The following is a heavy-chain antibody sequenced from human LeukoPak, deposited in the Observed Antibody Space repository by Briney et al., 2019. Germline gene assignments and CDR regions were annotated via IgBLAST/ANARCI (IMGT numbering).Heavy chain of an antibody. CDR3: TREGDGYNFLLGFDY. CDR2: IRSKAYGGTT. J-gene: IGHJ4*02. Sequence: PGGSLRLSCTASGFTFGDYVMSWVRQAPGKGLEWVGFIRSKAYGGTTEYAASVKGRFTSSRDDSKSIAYLQMNSLKTEDTAVYYCTREGDGYNFLLGFDYWGQGTLVTVSS. D-gene: IGHD5-24*01. V-gene: IGHV3-49*04. CDR1: GFTFGDYV.